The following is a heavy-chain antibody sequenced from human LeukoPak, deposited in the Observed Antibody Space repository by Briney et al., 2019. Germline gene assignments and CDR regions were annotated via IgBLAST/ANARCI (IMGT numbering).Heavy chain of an antibody. Sequence: GGSLRLSCAASGFTFSIYAMTWVRQAPGKGLEWVSAISGSGGSTHYADSVKGRFTISRDNSKNTMYLQMNSLRVDDTAVYYCARRSGDREFEYWGQGTLVTVSS. CDR1: GFTFSIYA. D-gene: IGHD7-27*01. J-gene: IGHJ4*02. CDR2: ISGSGGST. V-gene: IGHV3-23*01. CDR3: ARRSGDREFEY.